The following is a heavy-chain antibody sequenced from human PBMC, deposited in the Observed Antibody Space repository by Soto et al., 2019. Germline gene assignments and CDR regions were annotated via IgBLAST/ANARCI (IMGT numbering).Heavy chain of an antibody. CDR1: GFTFSSYG. CDR2: ISYDGSNK. Sequence: QVQLVESGGGVVQPGRSLRLSCAASGFTFSSYGMHWVRQAPGKGLEWVAVISYDGSNKYYADSVKGRFTISRDNSKNPLYLHMNSLRAEDTAVYYCAKDSGYDSLSAYWGQGTLVTVSS. CDR3: AKDSGYDSLSAY. D-gene: IGHD5-12*01. V-gene: IGHV3-30*18. J-gene: IGHJ4*02.